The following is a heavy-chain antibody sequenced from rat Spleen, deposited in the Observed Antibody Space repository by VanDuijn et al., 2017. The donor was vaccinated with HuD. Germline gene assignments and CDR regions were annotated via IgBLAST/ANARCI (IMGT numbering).Heavy chain of an antibody. V-gene: IGHV5-29*01. CDR2: ISDDGTST. J-gene: IGHJ1*01. Sequence: EVQLVESGGGLVQPGRSLKLSGAASGFTFSDYYMAWVRQAPTKGLEWVATISDDGTSTYYRDSGKGRFNISRDNAKSNLCLQMDSLRSEEKAAYYCTRAGYLRDWYFDFWVPRIMVTVSS. CDR1: GFTFSDYY. CDR3: TRAGYLRDWYFDF. D-gene: IGHD2-2*01.